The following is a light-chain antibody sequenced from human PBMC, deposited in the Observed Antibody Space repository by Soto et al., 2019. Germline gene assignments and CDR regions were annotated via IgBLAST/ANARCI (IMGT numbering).Light chain of an antibody. J-gene: IGKJ5*01. CDR3: QQRSNWPPT. Sequence: DIQMTQSPSSVSASVGDRVTITCRASQSISSYLNWYQQKPGKAPKLLIYAASSLQSGVPSRFSGSGSGTDFTLTISSLEPEDFAVYYCQQRSNWPPTFGQGTRREIK. V-gene: IGKV1-39*01. CDR2: AAS. CDR1: QSISSY.